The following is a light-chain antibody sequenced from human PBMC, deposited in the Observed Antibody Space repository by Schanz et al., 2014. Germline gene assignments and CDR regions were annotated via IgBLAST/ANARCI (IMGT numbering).Light chain of an antibody. CDR2: DNN. CDR1: SSNIGNNY. CDR3: QSYDRRLNSWV. Sequence: QSVFTQPPSVSAAPGQKVTISCSGSSSNIGNNYVSWYQQFPGTAPKLLIYDNNKRPSGIPDRFSGSKSGTSASLAITGLRAEDEADYYCQSYDRRLNSWVFGGGTKLTVL. J-gene: IGLJ3*02. V-gene: IGLV1-51*01.